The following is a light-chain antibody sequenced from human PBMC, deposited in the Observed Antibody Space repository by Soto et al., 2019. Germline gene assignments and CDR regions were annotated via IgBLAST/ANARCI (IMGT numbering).Light chain of an antibody. Sequence: DIQMTQSPSSISASVGDRVTITCRASQDINNRLAWFQQSPGRAPKYLIQAASMVQSGVPSRFSASGSGTDFTLTIDSLEPEDFAPYYCLQVKTFPRTFGQGTRLEIK. CDR1: QDINNR. J-gene: IGKJ1*01. CDR2: AAS. CDR3: LQVKTFPRT. V-gene: IGKV1-12*01.